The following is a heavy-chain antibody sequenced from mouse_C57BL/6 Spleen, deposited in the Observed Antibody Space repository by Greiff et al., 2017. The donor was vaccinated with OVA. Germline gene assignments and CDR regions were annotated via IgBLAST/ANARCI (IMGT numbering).Heavy chain of an antibody. CDR3: VRGGDDPGW. CDR2: IRSKSSNYAT. D-gene: IGHD2-13*01. Sequence: EVQGVESGGGLVQPKGSLKLSCAASGFTFNTYSMHWVRQAPGQGLEWVARIRSKSSNYATYYADSVKDRFTISRDDSQSMLYLQMNNLKTEDTAVYYCVRGGDDPGWWGQGTLVTVSA. V-gene: IGHV10-3*01. CDR1: GFTFNTYS. J-gene: IGHJ3*02.